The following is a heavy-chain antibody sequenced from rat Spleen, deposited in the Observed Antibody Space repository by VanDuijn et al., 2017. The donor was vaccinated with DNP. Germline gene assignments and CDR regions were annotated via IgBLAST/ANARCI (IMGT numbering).Heavy chain of an antibody. D-gene: IGHD1-1*01. CDR1: GFSLTTYG. CDR2: ISNGGST. Sequence: QVQLRESGPGLVQPSQTLSLTCTVSGFSLTTYGVSWVRQPPGKGLEWIAAISNGGSTYYNSVLKSRLSINRDTSESQVFLKMNSLQTEDTAMYFCARDGQWDYLDYWGQGVKVTVSS. V-gene: IGHV2S12*01. J-gene: IGHJ2*01. CDR3: ARDGQWDYLDY.